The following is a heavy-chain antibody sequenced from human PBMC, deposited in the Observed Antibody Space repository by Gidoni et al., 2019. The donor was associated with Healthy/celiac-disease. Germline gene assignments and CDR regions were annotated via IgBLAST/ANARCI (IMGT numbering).Heavy chain of an antibody. Sequence: QVQLQESAPALVKPSETLSPTPTVPGGSITSYYWSWIRQPPGKGLEWIGYIYYSGSPNYNPSLKSRGTISVDTSKNQFSLKLSSVTAADAAVYYCARDNGGYLDYWGQGTLVTVSS. CDR3: ARDNGGYLDY. CDR2: IYYSGSP. D-gene: IGHD4-17*01. CDR1: GGSITSYY. V-gene: IGHV4-59*01. J-gene: IGHJ4*02.